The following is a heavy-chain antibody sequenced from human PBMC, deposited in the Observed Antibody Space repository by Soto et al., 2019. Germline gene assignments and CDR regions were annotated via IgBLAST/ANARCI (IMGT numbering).Heavy chain of an antibody. V-gene: IGHV3-30*18. Sequence: GGSLRLSCAASGFTFSSYGMHWVRQAPGKGLEWVAVISYDGSNKYYADSVKGRFTISRDNSKNTLYLQMNSLRAEDTAVYYCAKDPHKYYYYYYGMDVWGQGTTVTVSS. CDR3: AKDPHKYYYYYYGMDV. D-gene: IGHD2-2*01. J-gene: IGHJ6*02. CDR2: ISYDGSNK. CDR1: GFTFSSYG.